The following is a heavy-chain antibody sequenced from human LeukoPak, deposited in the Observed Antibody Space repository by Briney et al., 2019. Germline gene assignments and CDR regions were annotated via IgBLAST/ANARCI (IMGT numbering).Heavy chain of an antibody. Sequence: SETLSLTCTVSGGSISSYYWSWIRLPPGKGLEWIGYIYYSGSTNYNPSLRSRVTISVDTSKNQFSLKLSSVTAADTAVYYCARGGFVPYYDFWSGYYPAPFDYWGQGTLVTVSS. J-gene: IGHJ4*02. CDR1: GGSISSYY. CDR2: IYYSGST. CDR3: ARGGFVPYYDFWSGYYPAPFDY. D-gene: IGHD3-3*01. V-gene: IGHV4-59*01.